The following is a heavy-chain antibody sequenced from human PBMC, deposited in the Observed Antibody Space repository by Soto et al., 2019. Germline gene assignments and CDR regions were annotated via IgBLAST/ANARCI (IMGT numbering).Heavy chain of an antibody. V-gene: IGHV3-30*18. CDR2: ISYDGSNK. J-gene: IGHJ6*02. CDR1: GFTFSSYG. CDR3: AKDPEAVGITMVRGVDYYYYGMDV. Sequence: GGSLRLSCAASGFTFSSYGMHWVRQAPGKGLEWVAVISYDGSNKYYADSVKGRFTISRDNSKNTLYLQMNSLRAEDTAVYYCAKDPEAVGITMVRGVDYYYYGMDVWGQGTTVTVSS. D-gene: IGHD3-10*01.